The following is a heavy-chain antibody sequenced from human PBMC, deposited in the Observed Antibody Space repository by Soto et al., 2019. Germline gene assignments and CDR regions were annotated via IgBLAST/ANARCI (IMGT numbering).Heavy chain of an antibody. V-gene: IGHV3-21*01. CDR3: ARDRSNDIEDIGGFDP. CDR1: GFTFSSYS. J-gene: IGHJ5*02. D-gene: IGHD3-9*01. CDR2: ISSSSSYI. Sequence: GGSLRLSCAASGFTFSSYSMNWVRQAPGKGLEWVSSISSSSSYIYYADSVKGRFTISRDNAKNSLYLQMNSLRAEDTAVYYCARDRSNDIEDIGGFDPWGQGTLVTVSS.